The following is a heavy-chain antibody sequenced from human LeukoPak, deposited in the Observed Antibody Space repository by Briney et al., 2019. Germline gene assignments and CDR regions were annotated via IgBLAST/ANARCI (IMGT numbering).Heavy chain of an antibody. D-gene: IGHD2-2*01. V-gene: IGHV1-2*02. CDR3: ARGDIVVVPAATDFDY. CDR2: INPNSGGT. Sequence: ASVKVSCKASGYTFTSYGISWVRQAPGQGLEWMGWINPNSGGTNYAQKFQGRVTMTRDTSISTAYMELSRLRSDDTAVYYCARGDIVVVPAATDFDYWGQGTLVTVSS. CDR1: GYTFTSYG. J-gene: IGHJ4*02.